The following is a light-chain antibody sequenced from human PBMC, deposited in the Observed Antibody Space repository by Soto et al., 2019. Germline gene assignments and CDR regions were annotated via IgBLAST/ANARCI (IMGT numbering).Light chain of an antibody. CDR3: QQRYSTPET. CDR2: AAS. Sequence: DIQMTQSPSSLSSSLGDRVTITCRASQSISSYLNWYQQKPGKAPKLLIYAASSLQSGVPSRFSGSGSGTDFTLTISSLKNEDFATYYCQQRYSTPETFGQGTKVDIK. J-gene: IGKJ1*01. CDR1: QSISSY. V-gene: IGKV1-39*01.